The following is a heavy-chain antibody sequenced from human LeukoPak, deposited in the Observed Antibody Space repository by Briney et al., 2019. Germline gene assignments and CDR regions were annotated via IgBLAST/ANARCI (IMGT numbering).Heavy chain of an antibody. CDR1: GGSFSGYY. V-gene: IGHV4-59*01. CDR2: IYYSGST. Sequence: PSETLSLTCAVHGGSFSGYYWSWIRQPPGKGLEWIGYIYYSGSTNYNPSLKSRVTISVDTSKNQFSLKLSSVTAADTAVYYCARVVGPLYTDYWGQGTLVTVSS. J-gene: IGHJ4*02. D-gene: IGHD2-2*02. CDR3: ARVVGPLYTDY.